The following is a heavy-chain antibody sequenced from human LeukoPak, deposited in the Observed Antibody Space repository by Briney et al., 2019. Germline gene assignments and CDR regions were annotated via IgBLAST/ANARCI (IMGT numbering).Heavy chain of an antibody. J-gene: IGHJ4*02. CDR2: IIPMFDTP. CDR1: GDTFTTYA. D-gene: IGHD3-22*01. CDR3: ASGPYFYDSSGYYWFDYFDN. V-gene: IGHV1-69*06. Sequence: SVKVSCKASGDTFTTYAIIWVRQAPGQGLEWMGGIIPMFDTPNYAQRLQGRVTITADKSTKTAYMELTSLRSEDTAVYYCASGPYFYDSSGYYWFDYFDNWGQGTLVTVSS.